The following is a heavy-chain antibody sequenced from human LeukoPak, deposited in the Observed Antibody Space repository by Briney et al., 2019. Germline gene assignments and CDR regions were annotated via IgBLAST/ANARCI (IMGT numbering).Heavy chain of an antibody. J-gene: IGHJ4*02. CDR2: IKQDGSEK. CDR1: GFTFNNYA. Sequence: TGGSLRLSCAASGFTFNNYAMSWVRQAPGKGLEGVANIKQDGSEKYYVDSVKGRFTISRDNAKNSLFLQMNSLRAEDTAVYYCARGEYYYDGGYWGQGTLVTVSS. D-gene: IGHD3-22*01. V-gene: IGHV3-7*04. CDR3: ARGEYYYDGGY.